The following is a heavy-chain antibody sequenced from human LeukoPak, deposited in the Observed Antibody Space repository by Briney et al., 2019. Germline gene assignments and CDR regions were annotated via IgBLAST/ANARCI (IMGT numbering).Heavy chain of an antibody. CDR3: ARPLSSGSLDFDS. Sequence: GESLKISCKGSGYSFTSYWIGWVRQMPGKGLEYMGLIYPGESDTRYSPSFEGQVTMSVDESITTAYLQWNSLKASDTAMYYCARPLSSGSLDFDSWGQGTLVTVSS. J-gene: IGHJ4*02. V-gene: IGHV5-51*01. CDR1: GYSFTSYW. D-gene: IGHD3-10*01. CDR2: IYPGESDT.